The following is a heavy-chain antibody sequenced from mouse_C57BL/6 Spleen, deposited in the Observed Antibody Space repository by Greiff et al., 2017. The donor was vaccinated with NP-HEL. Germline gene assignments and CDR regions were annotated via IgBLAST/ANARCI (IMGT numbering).Heavy chain of an antibody. Sequence: EVKLMESGPELVKPGASVKIPCKASGYTFTDYNMDWVKQSHGKSLEWIGDINPNNGGTIYNQKFKGKATLTVDKSSSTAYMELRSLTSEDTAVYYCARAGGNYARFAYWGQGTLVTVSA. J-gene: IGHJ3*01. CDR3: ARAGGNYARFAY. CDR2: INPNNGGT. CDR1: GYTFTDYN. D-gene: IGHD2-1*01. V-gene: IGHV1-18*01.